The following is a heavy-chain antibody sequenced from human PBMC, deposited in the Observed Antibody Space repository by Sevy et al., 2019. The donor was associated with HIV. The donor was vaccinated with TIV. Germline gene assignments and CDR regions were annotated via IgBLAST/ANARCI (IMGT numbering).Heavy chain of an antibody. CDR1: GYTLTSYG. CDR3: ARAPGTARYYYYGMDV. Sequence: ASVKVSCKASGYTLTSYGISWVRQAPGQGLEWMGWISAYNGNTNYAQKLQGRVTMTTDTSTSPAYMELRSLRADDTAVYYCARAPGTARYYYYGMDVWGQGTTVTVSS. V-gene: IGHV1-18*01. J-gene: IGHJ6*02. D-gene: IGHD6-6*01. CDR2: ISAYNGNT.